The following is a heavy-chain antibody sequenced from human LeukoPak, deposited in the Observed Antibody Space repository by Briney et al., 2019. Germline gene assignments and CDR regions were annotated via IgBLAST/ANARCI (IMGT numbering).Heavy chain of an antibody. V-gene: IGHV1-2*02. Sequence: ASVKVSCKASGYTFTGYYIHWVRQAPGQGLEWMGWINPNSGGTNHAQKFQGRVTMTRDTSISTAYMELSRLRSDDTAVYYCASHLGGIAVAGRMYADWGEGTLVTVSS. J-gene: IGHJ4*02. CDR3: ASHLGGIAVAGRMYAD. CDR2: INPNSGGT. D-gene: IGHD6-19*01. CDR1: GYTFTGYY.